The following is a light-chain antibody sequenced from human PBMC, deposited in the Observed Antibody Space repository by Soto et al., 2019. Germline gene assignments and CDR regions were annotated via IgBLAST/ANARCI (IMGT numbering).Light chain of an antibody. CDR2: TTS. V-gene: IGKV1-17*03. CDR1: QNIGSS. CDR3: LQHDSYPRT. Sequence: DIQMTQSPSAMSASVGDRVTITCRACQNIGSSLAWFQQKPGKVPKRLIHTTSTLESGVPSRFSGSGSVTEFTLTISSLQPEDFATYYCLQHDSYPRTFGPGTKVDIK. J-gene: IGKJ3*01.